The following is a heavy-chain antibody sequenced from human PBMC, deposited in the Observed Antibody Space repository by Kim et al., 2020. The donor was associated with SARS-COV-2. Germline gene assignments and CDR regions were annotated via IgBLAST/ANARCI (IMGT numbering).Heavy chain of an antibody. D-gene: IGHD1-7*01. Sequence: NPSLKSRVTISVDTSKNQFSLKLSSVTAADTAVYYCARTGITGTTSDYWGQGTPVTVSS. V-gene: IGHV4-4*09. CDR3: ARTGITGTTSDY. J-gene: IGHJ4*02.